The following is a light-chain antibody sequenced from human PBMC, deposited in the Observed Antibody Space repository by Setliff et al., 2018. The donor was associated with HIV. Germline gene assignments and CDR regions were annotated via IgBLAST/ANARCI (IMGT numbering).Light chain of an antibody. CDR2: DVN. CDR3: NSFVSNSAYTPYV. J-gene: IGLJ1*01. Sequence: QSVLTQPASVSGSPGQSITIPCTGTSSDIGRYNSVSWYQQKPGKAPKLLIFDVNNRPSGVSTRFSASKSGNTASLTISGLQPEDEADYYCNSFVSNSAYTPYVFGTGTKVTVL. V-gene: IGLV2-14*01. CDR1: SSDIGRYNS.